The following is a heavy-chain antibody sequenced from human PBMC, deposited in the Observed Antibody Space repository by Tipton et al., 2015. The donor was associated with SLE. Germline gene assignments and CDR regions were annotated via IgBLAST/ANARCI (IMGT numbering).Heavy chain of an antibody. J-gene: IGHJ4*02. CDR2: ISSRADFT. Sequence: GSLRLSCAASGTTFSSNAMTWVRQAPGKGLEWVSSISSRADFTYYADSVKDRFTISRANSKNTLFLQMNSLRAEDTAIYYCAKNRGAAPWYPFDYWGQGTLVTVSS. CDR3: AKNRGAAPWYPFDY. D-gene: IGHD6-13*01. CDR1: GTTFSSNA. V-gene: IGHV3-23*01.